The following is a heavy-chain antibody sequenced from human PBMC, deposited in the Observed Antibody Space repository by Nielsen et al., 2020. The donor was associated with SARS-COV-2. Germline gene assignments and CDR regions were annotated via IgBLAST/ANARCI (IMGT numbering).Heavy chain of an antibody. Sequence: ASVKVSCKASGYTFTSYAMRWVRQAPGQRLEWMGWINAGNGNTKYSQKFQGRVTITRDTSASTAYMELSSLRSEDTAVYYCARDLVVGATTWYYMDVWGKGTNVTVS. V-gene: IGHV1-3*01. CDR3: ARDLVVGATTWYYMDV. D-gene: IGHD1-26*01. CDR2: INAGNGNT. CDR1: GYTFTSYA. J-gene: IGHJ6*03.